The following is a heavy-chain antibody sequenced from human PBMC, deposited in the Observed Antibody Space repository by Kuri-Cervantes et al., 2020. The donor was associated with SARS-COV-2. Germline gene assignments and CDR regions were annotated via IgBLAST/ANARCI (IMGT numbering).Heavy chain of an antibody. CDR1: GGSFSGYY. CDR2: INHSGST. Sequence: SETLSLTCAVYGGSFSGYYWSWIRQPPGKGLEWIGEINHSGSTNYNPSLKSRVTISVDTSKNQFSLKLSSVTAADTAVYYCARESSGGIHKEWFDPWGQGTLVTVSS. D-gene: IGHD2-15*01. J-gene: IGHJ5*02. CDR3: ARESSGGIHKEWFDP. V-gene: IGHV4-34*01.